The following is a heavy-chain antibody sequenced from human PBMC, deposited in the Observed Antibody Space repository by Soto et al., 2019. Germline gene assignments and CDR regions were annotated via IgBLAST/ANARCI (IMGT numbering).Heavy chain of an antibody. CDR3: AREEQLPREGFDY. V-gene: IGHV3-21*01. CDR1: GFTFSSYS. CDR2: ISSSSSYI. J-gene: IGHJ4*02. Sequence: PGGSLRLSCAASGFTFSSYSMNWVRQAPGKGLEWVSSISSSSSYIYYADSVKGRFTISRDNAKNSLYLQMNSLRAEDTAVYYCAREEQLPREGFDYWGQGTLVTVSA. D-gene: IGHD6-6*01.